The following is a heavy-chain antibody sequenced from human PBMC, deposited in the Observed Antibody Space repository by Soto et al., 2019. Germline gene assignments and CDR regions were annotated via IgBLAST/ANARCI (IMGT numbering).Heavy chain of an antibody. CDR1: GFTFSSYG. J-gene: IGHJ4*02. CDR3: ARELEGYPTSDS. Sequence: QVQLVESGGGVVQPGRSLRLSCAASGFTFSSYGMHWVRQAPGKGLEWVAVIWYDGSNKYYADSVKGRFTMSRDNSKNTMYLQMNSLRAEDTAVYSCARELEGYPTSDSWGQGNLVTVYS. CDR2: IWYDGSNK. V-gene: IGHV3-33*01. D-gene: IGHD5-12*01.